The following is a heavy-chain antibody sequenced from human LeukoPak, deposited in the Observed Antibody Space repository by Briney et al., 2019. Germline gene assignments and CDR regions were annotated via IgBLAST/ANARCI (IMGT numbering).Heavy chain of an antibody. CDR3: ARDKKGIDY. Sequence: LGGSLRLSCAASGFVFSSYAMNWVRQAPGKGLEWISYISSDGGTIYYADSMKGRFTISRDNARNSLYLQMNSLRAEDTAVYYCARDKKGIDYWGQGTLVTVSS. CDR1: GFVFSSYA. D-gene: IGHD3-10*01. V-gene: IGHV3-48*01. J-gene: IGHJ4*02. CDR2: ISSDGGTI.